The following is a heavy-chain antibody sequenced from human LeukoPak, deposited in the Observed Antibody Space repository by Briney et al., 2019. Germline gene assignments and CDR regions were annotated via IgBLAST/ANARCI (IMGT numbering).Heavy chain of an antibody. CDR1: GFTFSSYW. D-gene: IGHD3-3*01. CDR3: ARARVVTIFGVVIYEDLFDY. J-gene: IGHJ4*02. Sequence: GGSLRLSCAASGFTFSSYWMHWVRQAPGKGLVWVSRINTDGSSTSYADSVKGRFTISRDNAKNTLYLQMNSLRAEDTAVYYCARARVVTIFGVVIYEDLFDYWGQGTLVTVSS. CDR2: INTDGSST. V-gene: IGHV3-74*01.